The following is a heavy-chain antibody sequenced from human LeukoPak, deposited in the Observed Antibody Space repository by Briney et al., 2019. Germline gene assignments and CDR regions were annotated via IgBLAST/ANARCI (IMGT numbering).Heavy chain of an antibody. CDR2: INHSGST. CDR3: ARGGPTGDLLK. J-gene: IGHJ4*02. Sequence: SETLSLTCAVYGGSFSGYYWSWIRQPPGKGLEWIGEINHSGSTNYNPSLKSRVTISVDTSKNQFSLKLSSVTAADTAVYYCARGGPTGDLLKWGQGTLVTVSS. CDR1: GGSFSGYY. V-gene: IGHV4-34*01. D-gene: IGHD7-27*01.